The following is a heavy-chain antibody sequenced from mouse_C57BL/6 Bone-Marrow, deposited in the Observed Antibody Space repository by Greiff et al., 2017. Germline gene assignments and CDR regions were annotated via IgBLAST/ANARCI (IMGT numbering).Heavy chain of an antibody. CDR3: ARPQLRDYGILYYIDY. Sequence: QVQLQQPGAELVRPGTSVKLSCKASGYTFTSYWMHWVKQRPGQGLEWIGVIDPSDSYTNYNQKFKGKATLTVDTSSSTAYMQLSSLTSEDSAVYSRARPQLRDYGILYYIDYWVQGTTLPVSS. J-gene: IGHJ2*01. CDR2: IDPSDSYT. D-gene: IGHD1-1*01. CDR1: GYTFTSYW. V-gene: IGHV1-59*01.